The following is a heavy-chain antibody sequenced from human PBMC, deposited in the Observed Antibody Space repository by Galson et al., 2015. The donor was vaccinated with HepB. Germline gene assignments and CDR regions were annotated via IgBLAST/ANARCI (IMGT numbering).Heavy chain of an antibody. Sequence: SLRLSCAASGFTFSGSAMHWVRQASGKGLEWVGRIRSKANSYATAYAASVKGRFTISRDDSKNTAYLQMNSLKTEDTAVYYCTRPGVDGSGSYYNDGPRRGLSGHYYYYMDVWGKGTTVAVSS. CDR3: TRPGVDGSGSYYNDGPRRGLSGHYYYYMDV. D-gene: IGHD3-10*01. J-gene: IGHJ6*03. CDR2: IRSKANSYAT. V-gene: IGHV3-73*01. CDR1: GFTFSGSA.